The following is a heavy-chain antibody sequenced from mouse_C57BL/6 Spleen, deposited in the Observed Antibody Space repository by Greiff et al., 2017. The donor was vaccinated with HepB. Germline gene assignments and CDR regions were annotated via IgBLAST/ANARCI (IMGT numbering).Heavy chain of an antibody. J-gene: IGHJ3*01. CDR2: IYPGDGDT. CDR1: GYAFSSYW. D-gene: IGHD3-2*02. Sequence: QVQLQQSGAELVKPGASVKISCKASGYAFSSYWMNWVKQRPGKGLEWIGQIYPGDGDTNYNGKFKGKATLTADKSSSTAYMQLSSLTSEDSAVYFCSRQDGSSGYPFAYWGQGTLVTVSA. V-gene: IGHV1-80*01. CDR3: SRQDGSSGYPFAY.